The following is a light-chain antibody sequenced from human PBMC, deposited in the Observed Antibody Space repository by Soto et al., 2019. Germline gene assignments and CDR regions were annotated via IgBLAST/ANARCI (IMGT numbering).Light chain of an antibody. CDR3: QQYSSYPLT. CDR2: KAS. Sequence: DIQMTQSPSTLSASVGDRVTITCRASQSISSWLAWYQQKPGKAPHHLIYKASRLESGVPSRFTGSGSGTEFNLTISSLQPDDFATYYCQQYSSYPLTFGGGTKVEIK. V-gene: IGKV1-5*03. J-gene: IGKJ4*01. CDR1: QSISSW.